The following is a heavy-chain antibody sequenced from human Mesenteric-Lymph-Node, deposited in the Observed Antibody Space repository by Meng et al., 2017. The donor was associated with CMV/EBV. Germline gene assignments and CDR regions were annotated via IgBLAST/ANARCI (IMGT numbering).Heavy chain of an antibody. CDR3: ARDQEPYCSSTSCFGAFDI. D-gene: IGHD2-2*01. CDR1: GYTFTGYY. V-gene: IGHV1-2*02. J-gene: IGHJ3*02. Sequence: ASVKVSCKASGYTFTGYYMHWVRQAPGQGLEWMGWINPNSGGTNYAQKFQGRVTMTRDTSISTAYMELSSLRAEDTAVYYCARDQEPYCSSTSCFGAFDIWGQGTMVTVSS. CDR2: INPNSGGT.